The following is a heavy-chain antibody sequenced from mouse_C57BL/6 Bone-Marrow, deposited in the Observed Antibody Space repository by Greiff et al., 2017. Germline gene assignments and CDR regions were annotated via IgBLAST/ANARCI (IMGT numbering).Heavy chain of an antibody. Sequence: VQLQQSGAELMKPGASVKLSCKASGYTFTSYWMQWVKQRPGQGLEWIGEIDPSDGYTNSNQKFKGKATLTVDTSSSTAYMQLSSLTSEDSAVYYCAPSYCSSLAWFAYWGQGTLVTVSA. CDR2: IDPSDGYT. V-gene: IGHV1-50*01. J-gene: IGHJ3*01. CDR3: APSYCSSLAWFAY. CDR1: GYTFTSYW. D-gene: IGHD1-1*01.